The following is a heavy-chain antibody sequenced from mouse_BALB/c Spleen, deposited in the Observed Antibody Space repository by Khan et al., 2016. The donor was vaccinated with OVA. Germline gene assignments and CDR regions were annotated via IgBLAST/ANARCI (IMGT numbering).Heavy chain of an antibody. V-gene: IGHV2-9*02. CDR3: ARLEDI. J-gene: IGHJ2*01. Sequence: VELVESGPGLVAPSQSLSITCTVSGFSLTSYGVHWVRPPPGTGLEWLGVIWAGGSTNYNSALMSRLSISKDNSKSQVFLKMNSLQTDDTAMYYCARLEDIWGQGTTLTVSS. CDR1: GFSLTSYG. CDR2: IWAGGST. D-gene: IGHD1-3*01.